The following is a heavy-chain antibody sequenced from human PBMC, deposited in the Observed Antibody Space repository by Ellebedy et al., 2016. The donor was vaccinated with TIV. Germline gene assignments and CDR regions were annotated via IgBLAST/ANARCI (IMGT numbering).Heavy chain of an antibody. Sequence: AASVKVSCKASGFTFTSSVIQWARQARGQRLEWIGWIVVDSGHTDYAQKFQERVTITRDMSTSTAYMELSSLRSEDTALYYCAARPGGAASGRFDYWGQGTLVTVSS. J-gene: IGHJ4*02. D-gene: IGHD3-16*01. V-gene: IGHV1-58*02. CDR2: IVVDSGHT. CDR3: AARPGGAASGRFDY. CDR1: GFTFTSSV.